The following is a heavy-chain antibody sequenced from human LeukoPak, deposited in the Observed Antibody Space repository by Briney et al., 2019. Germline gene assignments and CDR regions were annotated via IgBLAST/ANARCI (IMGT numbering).Heavy chain of an antibody. V-gene: IGHV4-34*01. J-gene: IGHJ4*02. CDR2: INHSGST. CDR3: AREGSSTAHFDY. Sequence: SETLSLTCAVYGGSFSGYYWTWIRQPPGKGLEWIGEINHSGSTKYNPSLKSRVTLSVDTSKNQFSLKVSSVTAADTAVYYCAREGSSTAHFDYWGQGTPVTVSS. CDR1: GGSFSGYY. D-gene: IGHD4-11*01.